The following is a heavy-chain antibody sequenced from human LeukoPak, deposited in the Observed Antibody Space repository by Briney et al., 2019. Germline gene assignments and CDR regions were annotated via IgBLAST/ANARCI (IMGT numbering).Heavy chain of an antibody. CDR1: GFTFSSYE. D-gene: IGHD3-10*01. CDR3: ASPLLMARGVIRDY. V-gene: IGHV3-48*03. Sequence: GGSLRLSCAASGFTFSSYEMNWVRQAPGKGLEWLSYISSSGSPIYYADSVKGRFIISRDNAKNSLYLQMNSLRAEDTAVYYCASPLLMARGVIRDYWGQGTLVTVSS. CDR2: ISSSGSPI. J-gene: IGHJ4*02.